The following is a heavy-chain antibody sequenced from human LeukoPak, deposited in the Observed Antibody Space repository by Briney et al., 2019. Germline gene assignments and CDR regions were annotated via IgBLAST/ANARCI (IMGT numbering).Heavy chain of an antibody. Sequence: ASETLSLTCTASSASVTSDSYYWGWIRQPPGKGLEWIGEINHSGSTNYNPSLKSRVTISVDTSKNQFSLKLSSVTAADTAVYYCARGRSVVAALNWFDPWGQGTLVTVSS. V-gene: IGHV4-39*07. CDR1: SASVTSDSYY. J-gene: IGHJ5*02. CDR3: ARGRSVVAALNWFDP. CDR2: INHSGST. D-gene: IGHD6-6*01.